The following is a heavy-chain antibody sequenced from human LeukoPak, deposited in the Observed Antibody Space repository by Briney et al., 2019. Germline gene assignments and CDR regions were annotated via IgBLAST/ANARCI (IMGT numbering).Heavy chain of an antibody. CDR1: GYTFTSYD. CDR2: MNPYSGNT. Sequence: GASVKVSCKAPGYTFTSYDVNWVRQAAGQGLEWMGWMNPYSGNTGYAQKFQGRITMTRNTSITTAYMELSSLRSEDTAVYYCARAPPGIAVAGEPMGYFDYWGQGTLVTVSS. D-gene: IGHD6-19*01. V-gene: IGHV1-8*01. CDR3: ARAPPGIAVAGEPMGYFDY. J-gene: IGHJ4*02.